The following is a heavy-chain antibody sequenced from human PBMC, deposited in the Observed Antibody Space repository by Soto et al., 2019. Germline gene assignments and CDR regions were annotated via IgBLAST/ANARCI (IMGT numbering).Heavy chain of an antibody. CDR2: INAYNGNT. CDR3: ARDPVAGTYVDC. CDR1: GYTFTSYG. D-gene: IGHD6-19*01. J-gene: IGHJ4*02. V-gene: IGHV1-18*01. Sequence: QVQLVQSGAEVKKPWASVKVSCKASGYTFTSYGISWVQQDPGQGLEWMGWINAYNGNTNSAQKLQGRATMTTDTSTSTAYMELRSLRSDDTAVYYCARDPVAGTYVDCWGQGTLVTVS.